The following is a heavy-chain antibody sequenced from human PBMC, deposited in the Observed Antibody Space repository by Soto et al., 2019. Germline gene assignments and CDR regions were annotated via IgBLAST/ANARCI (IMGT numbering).Heavy chain of an antibody. J-gene: IGHJ5*01. CDR1: GGSISDNNYH. Sequence: SETLSLTCSVSGGSISDNNYHWAWIRQPPGRGLEVVPTISYNGDPHYNPSLRSRVSIFPDAPSARFSLTMDSVTASDTALYFCAGQLRRKSASGAQVKSWFDSWGHGILVTVSS. CDR3: AGQLRRKSASGAQVKSWFDS. D-gene: IGHD3-3*01. V-gene: IGHV4-39*01. CDR2: ISYNGDP.